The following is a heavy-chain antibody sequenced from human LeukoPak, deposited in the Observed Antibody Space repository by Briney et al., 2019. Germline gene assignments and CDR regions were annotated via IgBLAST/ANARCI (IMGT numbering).Heavy chain of an antibody. CDR2: ISGSGGST. V-gene: IGHV3-23*01. CDR1: GFTFSSYA. D-gene: IGHD2-2*02. CDR3: AKGGYCSSTSCYSLDY. Sequence: GGSLRLSCAASGFTFSSYAMSWVRQAPGKGLEWVSAISGSGGSTYYADSVKGRFTISRDNSKNTLYLQMNSLRAEDTAVYYCAKGGYCSSTSCYSLDYWGQGTLVTVS. J-gene: IGHJ4*02.